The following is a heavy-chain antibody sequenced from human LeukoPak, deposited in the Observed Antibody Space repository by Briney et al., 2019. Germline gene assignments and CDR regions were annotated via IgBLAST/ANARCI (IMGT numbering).Heavy chain of an antibody. Sequence: GGSLRLSCTASGFTFGDYAMSWFRQAPGKGLEWVGFIRSKAYGGTTEYAASVKGRFTISRDDSKSIAYLQMNSLKTEDTAVYYCTRATDYYYDSSGSPLQHWGQGTLVTVSS. CDR3: TRATDYYYDSSGSPLQH. V-gene: IGHV3-49*03. CDR1: GFTFGDYA. J-gene: IGHJ1*01. CDR2: IRSKAYGGTT. D-gene: IGHD3-22*01.